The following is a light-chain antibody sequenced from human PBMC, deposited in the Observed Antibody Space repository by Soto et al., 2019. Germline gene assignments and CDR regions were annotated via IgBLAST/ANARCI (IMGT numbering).Light chain of an antibody. V-gene: IGKV3-20*01. CDR2: AAS. J-gene: IGKJ3*01. CDR3: HHYGRSPIFT. CDR1: QSVASSH. Sequence: EVVLTQSPGTLSLSAGERATLSCRASQSVASSHLAWYQQKPGQAPRLLIYAASTRAAGVPDRFSGSGSGTDFTLTISRLEPEDFGVFFCHHYGRSPIFTFVPGTTVDMK.